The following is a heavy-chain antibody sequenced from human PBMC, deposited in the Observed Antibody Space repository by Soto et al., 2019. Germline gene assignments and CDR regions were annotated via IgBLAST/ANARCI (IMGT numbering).Heavy chain of an antibody. V-gene: IGHV4-30-4*02. CDR2: IYYSGST. D-gene: IGHD3-10*01. CDR1: AGSISSGDYY. J-gene: IGHJ5*02. Sequence: SETRSLTCTVSAGSISSGDYYWCWIRHPPGKGLEWIGYIYYSGSTYYNPSLKRRVTISGDTSKNQFSLKLRSVTAADTAVYYCARDQDNYYGAGSYMWFDPSGQGTLVTVSS. CDR3: ARDQDNYYGAGSYMWFDP.